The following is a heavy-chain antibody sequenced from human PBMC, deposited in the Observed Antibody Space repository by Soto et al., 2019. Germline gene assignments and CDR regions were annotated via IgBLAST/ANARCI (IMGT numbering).Heavy chain of an antibody. J-gene: IGHJ3*02. CDR1: GCSFITYV. Sequence: XSVKVSCKASGCSFITYVIHWVRQAPGQSLEWMGWLXARNGXTKYSKKLPGXXTITRDTXXRTVYMELSGLRSEDTAVYFCVRVNNFFDAFNMWGQGTMVTVSS. CDR3: VRVNNFFDAFNM. V-gene: IGHV1-3*01. D-gene: IGHD1-20*01. CDR2: LXARNGXT.